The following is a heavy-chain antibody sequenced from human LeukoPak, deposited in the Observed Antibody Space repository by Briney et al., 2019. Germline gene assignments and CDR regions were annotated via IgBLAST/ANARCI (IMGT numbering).Heavy chain of an antibody. D-gene: IGHD1-26*01. V-gene: IGHV3-7*01. J-gene: IGHJ4*02. Sequence: SGGSLRLSCAASGFTFSGYWMSWVRQAPGKGLEWVANIKQDGSEKYYVDSVKGRFTISRDNAKNTLFLQMNSLRAEDTAVYYCVRDGVGAPPFDYWGQGALVTVSS. CDR2: IKQDGSEK. CDR1: GFTFSGYW. CDR3: VRDGVGAPPFDY.